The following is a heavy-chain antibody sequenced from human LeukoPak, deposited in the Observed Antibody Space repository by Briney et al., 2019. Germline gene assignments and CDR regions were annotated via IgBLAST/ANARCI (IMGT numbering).Heavy chain of an antibody. CDR3: ARDGKVATIERWFDP. V-gene: IGHV4-39*07. J-gene: IGHJ5*02. CDR1: GGSISSGSYY. CDR2: IYYSGST. Sequence: SETLSLTCTVSGGSISSGSYYWGWIRQPPGKGLEWIGSIYYSGSTYYNPSLKSRVTISVDTSKNQFSLKLSSVTAADTAVYYCARDGKVATIERWFDPWGQGTLVTVSS. D-gene: IGHD5-12*01.